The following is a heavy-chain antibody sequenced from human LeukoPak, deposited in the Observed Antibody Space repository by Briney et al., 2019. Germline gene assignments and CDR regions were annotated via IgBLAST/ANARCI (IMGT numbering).Heavy chain of an antibody. CDR2: IKQDGSAK. D-gene: IGHD6-13*01. V-gene: IGHV3-7*01. J-gene: IGHJ6*03. CDR1: GFTFSSYW. CDR3: AREDYISSWYPHYYMDV. Sequence: GGSLRLSCAASGFTFSSYWMSWVRQAPGKGLEWEANIKQDGSAKYYVDSVKGRFTISRDNAKNSLYLQMNSLRAEDTAVYYCAREDYISSWYPHYYMDVWGKGTTVTISS.